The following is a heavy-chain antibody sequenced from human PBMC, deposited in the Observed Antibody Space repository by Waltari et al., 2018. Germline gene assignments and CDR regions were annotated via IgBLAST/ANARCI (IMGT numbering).Heavy chain of an antibody. V-gene: IGHV1-69*15. D-gene: IGHD5-12*01. CDR1: GNTFSSCA. CDR2: FIPIFGTP. CDR3: AKDLDGYKF. J-gene: IGHJ1*01. Sequence: QVQLVQSGAEVRKPGSSVKVSCMASGNTFSSCAISWVRQAPGQGLEWLGNFIPIFGTPNYAQKFQGRITITADESRNIAYMELSSLGSEDTALYYCAKDLDGYKFWGQGTQVTVS.